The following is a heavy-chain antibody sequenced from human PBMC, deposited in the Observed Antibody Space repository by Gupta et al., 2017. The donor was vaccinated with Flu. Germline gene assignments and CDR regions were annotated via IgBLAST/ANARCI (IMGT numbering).Heavy chain of an antibody. CDR1: GGSISSYY. J-gene: IGHJ4*02. D-gene: IGHD6-6*01. CDR3: ARTDRSSSFDD. Sequence: QVQLQESGPGLVKPSETLSLTCTVSGGSISSYYWSWIRQPPGKGLEWIGYIYYSGSTNYNPALKSRVTIAVDTAKHQVSMEMRCVTAADTAVYYDARTDRSSSFDDGCQGTMVTVSS. V-gene: IGHV4-59*08. CDR2: IYYSGST.